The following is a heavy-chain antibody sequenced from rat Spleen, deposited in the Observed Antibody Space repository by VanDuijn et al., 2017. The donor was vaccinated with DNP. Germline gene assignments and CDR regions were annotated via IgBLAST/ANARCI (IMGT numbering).Heavy chain of an antibody. CDR1: GITFSNYW. Sequence: EVQLVETGGGLVQPGRSLRLSCVVSGITFSNYWMYWVRQPPGKGLEWVASTNTDADNIYYSGSVKGRFTISRDNAKDTVFLQMNSLRSEDTATYYCAKGLQFRFNYYYVMDAWGQGTSVTVSS. V-gene: IGHV5-58*01. J-gene: IGHJ4*01. CDR2: TNTDADNI. CDR3: AKGLQFRFNYYYVMDA. D-gene: IGHD1-3*01.